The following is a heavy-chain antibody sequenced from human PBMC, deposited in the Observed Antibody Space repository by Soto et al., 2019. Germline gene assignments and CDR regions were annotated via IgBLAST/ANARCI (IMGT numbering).Heavy chain of an antibody. J-gene: IGHJ4*02. CDR3: AKYYDFWSGYYGY. D-gene: IGHD3-3*01. CDR1: GFTFSSYA. V-gene: IGHV3-23*01. Sequence: EVQMLESGGGLVQPGGSLRLSCAASGFTFSSYAMSWVRQAPGKGLEWVSAISGSGGSTYYADSVKGRFTISRDNSKNTLYLQMNSLRAEDTAVYYCAKYYDFWSGYYGYWGQGTLVTVSS. CDR2: ISGSGGST.